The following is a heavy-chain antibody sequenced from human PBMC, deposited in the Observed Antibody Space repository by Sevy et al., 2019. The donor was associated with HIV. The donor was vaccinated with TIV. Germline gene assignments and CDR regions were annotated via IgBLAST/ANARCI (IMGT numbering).Heavy chain of an antibody. V-gene: IGHV3-7*01. CDR1: GFTFCDYF. Sequence: GGYLRLSCAASGFTFCDYFMGWVRKAPGKGLEWIANINQDGSQKNYVDTVKGRFTITRDNAKNLFSLQMNSLRVDDTAVYYCARELWPGDYWGQGTLVTVSS. J-gene: IGHJ4*02. D-gene: IGHD2-21*01. CDR3: ARELWPGDY. CDR2: INQDGSQK.